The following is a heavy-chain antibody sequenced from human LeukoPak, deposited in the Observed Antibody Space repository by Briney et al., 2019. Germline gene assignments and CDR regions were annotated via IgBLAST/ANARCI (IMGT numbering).Heavy chain of an antibody. Sequence: GSLLLSCAASGFTFNSYSMNCVRQAPGKGLEWISYITSSSGTIYYADSVKGRFTISRDNAKNSLYLQMNSLRAEDTAVYYCARAGGSYQVFDYWGQGTLVTVSS. CDR2: ITSSSGTI. CDR3: ARAGGSYQVFDY. V-gene: IGHV3-48*01. J-gene: IGHJ4*02. D-gene: IGHD1-26*01. CDR1: GFTFNSYS.